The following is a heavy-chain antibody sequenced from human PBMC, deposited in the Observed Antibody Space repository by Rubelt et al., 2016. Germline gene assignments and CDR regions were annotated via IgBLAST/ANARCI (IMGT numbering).Heavy chain of an antibody. D-gene: IGHD4-17*01. Sequence: QVQLVQSGAEVKKPGASVKVSCKASGYTFTSYYMHWVRQAPGQGLEWMGIINPSGGRTSYAQKFQGRVTMTRDTSTSTGYMELSSLRSEDTAVYYCAREQETTVTIEGVLGYWGQGTLVTVSS. CDR3: AREQETTVTIEGVLGY. CDR1: GYTFTSYY. CDR2: INPSGGRT. J-gene: IGHJ4*02. V-gene: IGHV1-46*01.